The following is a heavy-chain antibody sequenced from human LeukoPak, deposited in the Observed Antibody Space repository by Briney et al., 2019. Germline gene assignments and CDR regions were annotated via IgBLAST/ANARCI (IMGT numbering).Heavy chain of an antibody. CDR3: ATESDAFDI. V-gene: IGHV1-18*01. J-gene: IGHJ3*02. CDR1: GYTFTSYG. Sequence: ASVKVSCKASGYTFTSYGISWVRQAPGQGLEWMGWISAYNGNTNYAQKFQGRVTMTEDTSTDTAYMELSSLRSEDTAVYYCATESDAFDIWGQGTMVTVSS. CDR2: ISAYNGNT.